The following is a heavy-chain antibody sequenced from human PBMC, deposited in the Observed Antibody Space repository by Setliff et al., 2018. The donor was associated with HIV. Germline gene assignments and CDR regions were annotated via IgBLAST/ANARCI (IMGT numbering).Heavy chain of an antibody. J-gene: IGHJ3*01. CDR3: AREERGWSNRGAFDV. CDR1: GGSFSGYY. CDR2: IIHSGST. V-gene: IGHV4-34*12. D-gene: IGHD6-19*01. Sequence: SETLSLTCAVYGGSFSGYYWSWIRQPPGKGLEWIGEIIHSGSTNYNPSLKSRVTVSADTSRNQFSLRLNSVTAADTAVYYCAREERGWSNRGAFDVWGLGTMVTVSS.